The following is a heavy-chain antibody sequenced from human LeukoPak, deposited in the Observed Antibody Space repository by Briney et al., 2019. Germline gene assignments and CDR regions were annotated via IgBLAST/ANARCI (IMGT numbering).Heavy chain of an antibody. CDR3: ARGHSSGWYDSGH. J-gene: IGHJ4*02. CDR1: GFTFSSYS. CDR2: ISSSSSYI. Sequence: GGSLRLSCAASGFTFSSYSMNWVRQAPGKGLEWVSSISSSSSYIYYADSVKGRFTISRDNAKNSLYLQMNSLRAEDTAVYYCARGHSSGWYDSGHRGQGTLVTVSS. V-gene: IGHV3-21*01. D-gene: IGHD6-19*01.